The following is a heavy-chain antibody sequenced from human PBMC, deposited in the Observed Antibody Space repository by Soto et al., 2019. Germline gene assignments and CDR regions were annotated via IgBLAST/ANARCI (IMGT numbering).Heavy chain of an antibody. J-gene: IGHJ6*02. D-gene: IGHD3-3*01. CDR1: GFSVSSNY. CDR2: IYGAGST. V-gene: IGHV3-53*01. CDR3: ARDLNRDTIFGVVYYYGMDV. Sequence: GGSLRLSCAASGFSVSSNYMSWVRQAPGKGLEWVSVIYGAGSTYCAGSVKGGFTISRHNSKNTLYLQMTRLRPEDTAVYYCARDLNRDTIFGVVYYYGMDVWGQGTTVTVSS.